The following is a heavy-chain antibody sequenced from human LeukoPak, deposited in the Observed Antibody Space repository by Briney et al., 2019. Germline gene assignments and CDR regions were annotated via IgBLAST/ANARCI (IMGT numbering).Heavy chain of an antibody. CDR2: IGGSGATT. D-gene: IGHD4-17*01. Sequence: PGGSLRLSCEASGFTFNSYGMSWVRQAPGKGLEWVSAIGGSGATTYYADSVKGRFTISRDNSKNTLYLLMNSLRADDTAVYYCAKRHGPTYGDFDYWGQGTLVTVSS. V-gene: IGHV3-23*01. J-gene: IGHJ4*02. CDR3: AKRHGPTYGDFDY. CDR1: GFTFNSYG.